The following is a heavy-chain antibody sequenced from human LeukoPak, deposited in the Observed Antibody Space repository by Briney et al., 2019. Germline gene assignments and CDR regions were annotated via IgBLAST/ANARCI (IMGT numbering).Heavy chain of an antibody. V-gene: IGHV4-38-2*01. Sequence: SETLSLTCAVSGFSITSGYYWGWIRQPPGKGLEWIGSTYYSAGTYYNPSLRGRATISAHTSKNQFSLKLTSVTAADTAVYYCARLIIGDLDYWGQGTLVTVSS. CDR1: GFSITSGYY. D-gene: IGHD3/OR15-3a*01. J-gene: IGHJ4*02. CDR3: ARLIIGDLDY. CDR2: TYYSAGT.